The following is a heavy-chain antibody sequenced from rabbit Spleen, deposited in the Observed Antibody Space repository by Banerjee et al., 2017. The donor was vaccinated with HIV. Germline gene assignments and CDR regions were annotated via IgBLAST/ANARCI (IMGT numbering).Heavy chain of an antibody. D-gene: IGHD8-1*01. CDR3: ARDPGISDFANL. V-gene: IGHV1S45*01. J-gene: IGHJ4*01. CDR2: IWTGTSST. Sequence: QEQLVESGGGLVQPEGSLTLTCTASGFSFSSSYYMYWVRQAPGKGLEWIGCIWTGTSSTYYASWAKGRFTISKTSSTTVTLQMTSLTAADTATYFCARDPGISDFANLWGPGTLVTVS. CDR1: GFSFSSSYY.